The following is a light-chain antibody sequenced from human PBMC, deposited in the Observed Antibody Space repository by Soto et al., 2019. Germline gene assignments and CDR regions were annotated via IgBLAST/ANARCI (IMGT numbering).Light chain of an antibody. V-gene: IGKV1-39*01. CDR1: QNIDIY. Sequence: DIQMTQSPSYLSASVGDRVTIRCRASQNIDIYVSWYQQKPGEAPKLFIYDASTLQSGVPSRFSGSGSGTDFTLIINNLQPEDFATYYCQQSYRTAYTFGHGTKVDIK. J-gene: IGKJ2*01. CDR2: DAS. CDR3: QQSYRTAYT.